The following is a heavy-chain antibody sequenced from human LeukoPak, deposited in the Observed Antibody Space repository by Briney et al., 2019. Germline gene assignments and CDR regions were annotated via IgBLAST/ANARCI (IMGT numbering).Heavy chain of an antibody. CDR3: VKDIWNGNNRYFDY. D-gene: IGHD3-3*01. V-gene: IGHV3-33*06. J-gene: IGHJ4*02. CDR2: IWNDGSKQ. CDR1: GFTFATYG. Sequence: GSSLRLSCAASGFTFATYGMHWVRQGPGKGLEWVAIIWNDGSKQDYADSVKGRFTISRDNFKNTVSLQMSSLRAEDTAIYYCVKDIWNGNNRYFDYWGQGNLVTVSS.